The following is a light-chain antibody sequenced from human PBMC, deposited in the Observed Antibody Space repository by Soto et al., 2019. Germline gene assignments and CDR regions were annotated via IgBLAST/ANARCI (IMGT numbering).Light chain of an antibody. Sequence: QSVLTQPPSLSGTPGQRVTISCSGSNSNIGRYSVNWHQHFPGTAPKILIYSDDERPSGVPDRFSGSKSGTSASLAISGLQSEDEGEYYCAAWDDNLNGPLFGGGTKVTVL. CDR3: AAWDDNLNGPL. CDR2: SDD. CDR1: NSNIGRYS. V-gene: IGLV1-44*01. J-gene: IGLJ3*02.